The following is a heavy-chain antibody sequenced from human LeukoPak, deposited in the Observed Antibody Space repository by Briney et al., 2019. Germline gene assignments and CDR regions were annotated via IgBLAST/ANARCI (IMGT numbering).Heavy chain of an antibody. CDR3: AREDFQHYYMDV. CDR1: GYSISSGYY. CDR2: FYHSGST. Sequence: SETLSLTCTVSGYSISSGYYWGWIRQPPGKGLEWIGSFYHSGSTYYNPSLKSRVTISGDTSKNQFSLKLSSVTAADTAVYFCAREDFQHYYMDVWSKGTTVTVSS. J-gene: IGHJ6*03. D-gene: IGHD2-2*01. V-gene: IGHV4-38-2*02.